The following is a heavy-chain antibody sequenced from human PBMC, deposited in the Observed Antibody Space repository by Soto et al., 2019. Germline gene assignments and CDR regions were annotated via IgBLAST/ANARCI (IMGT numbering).Heavy chain of an antibody. J-gene: IGHJ4*02. CDR3: SRGARYSSSPADY. CDR1: GFIFGDYA. V-gene: IGHV3-49*04. CDR2: IRSTPYGGTS. D-gene: IGHD6-13*01. Sequence: GGSLRLSCTASGFIFGDYAMNWVRQAPGKGLEWVGFIRSTPYGGTSEYAASVKGRFTISRDDFKSIAYLQMNSLKTEDTGVYYCSRGARYSSSPADYWGQGTLVTVSS.